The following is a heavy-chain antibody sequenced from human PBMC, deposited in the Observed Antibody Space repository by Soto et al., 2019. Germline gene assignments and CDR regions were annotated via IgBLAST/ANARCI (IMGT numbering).Heavy chain of an antibody. D-gene: IGHD6-13*01. CDR3: ARGPPTRRGQQLDY. CDR2: MNPNSGNT. V-gene: IGHV1-8*01. J-gene: IGHJ4*02. Sequence: QVQLVQSGAEVKKPGASVKVSCKASGYTFTSYDINWVRQATGQGREWMGWMNPNSGNTGYAQKFQGRVTMTRNTSISTAYMELSSLRSEDTAVYYCARGPPTRRGQQLDYWGQGTLVTVSS. CDR1: GYTFTSYD.